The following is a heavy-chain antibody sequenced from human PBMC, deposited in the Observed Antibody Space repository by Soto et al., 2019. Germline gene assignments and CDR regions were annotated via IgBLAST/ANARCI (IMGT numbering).Heavy chain of an antibody. V-gene: IGHV4-39*01. D-gene: IGHD1-7*01. CDR2: IYYSGST. CDR3: ARLELQDGGYYYYYMDV. J-gene: IGHJ6*03. CDR1: GGSISSSSYY. Sequence: SETLSLTCTVSGGSISSSSYYWGWIRQPPGKGLEWIGSIYYSGSTYYNPSLKSRVTISVDTPKNQFSLKLSSVTAADTAVYNCARLELQDGGYYYYYMDVWGKGTTVTVSS.